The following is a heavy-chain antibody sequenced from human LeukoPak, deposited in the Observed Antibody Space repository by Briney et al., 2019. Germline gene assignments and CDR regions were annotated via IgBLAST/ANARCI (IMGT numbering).Heavy chain of an antibody. CDR1: GFTFSTYA. V-gene: IGHV3-23*01. J-gene: IGHJ4*02. Sequence: GGSLRLSCAASGFTFSTYAMSWFRQAPGKGLEWVSTINSSGGSTYYADSVKGRFTISRDNSKNTLFLQMISLRADDTAVYYCAKGVVPDDWGQGTLVTVSS. CDR2: INSSGGST. D-gene: IGHD2-21*01. CDR3: AKGVVPDD.